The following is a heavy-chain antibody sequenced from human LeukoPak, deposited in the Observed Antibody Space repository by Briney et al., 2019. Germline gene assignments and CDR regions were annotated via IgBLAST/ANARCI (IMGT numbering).Heavy chain of an antibody. CDR2: LYSGGNT. D-gene: IGHD6-13*01. V-gene: IGHV3-53*01. CDR3: ARGYSSSWYMNGLDI. CDR1: GFTVSSNY. J-gene: IGHJ3*02. Sequence: GGALRLSCAASGFTVSSNYMNWIRQAPGKGLEWVSVLYSGGNTYYADSVKGRFTISRDNSKNTLYLQISSLRAEDTALYYCARGYSSSWYMNGLDIWGQGTMVTVSS.